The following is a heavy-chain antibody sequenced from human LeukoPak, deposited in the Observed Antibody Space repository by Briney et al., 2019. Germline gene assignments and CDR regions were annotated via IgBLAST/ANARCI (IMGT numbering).Heavy chain of an antibody. CDR1: GFTFGDYA. D-gene: IGHD6-19*01. V-gene: IGHV3-30-3*01. Sequence: GGSLRLSCTTSGFTFGDYAMHWVRQAPGKGLEWVAVISYDGSNKYYADSVKGRFTISRDNSKNTLYLQMNSLRAEDTAVYYCASGVAIAVAGPNDYWGQGTLVTVSS. CDR2: ISYDGSNK. CDR3: ASGVAIAVAGPNDY. J-gene: IGHJ4*02.